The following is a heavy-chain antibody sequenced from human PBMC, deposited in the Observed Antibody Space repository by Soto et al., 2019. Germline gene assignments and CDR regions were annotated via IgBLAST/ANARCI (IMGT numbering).Heavy chain of an antibody. CDR3: AHIVVVVAATRANWFDP. CDR1: GGTFSSYA. CDR2: IIPIFGTA. D-gene: IGHD2-15*01. J-gene: IGHJ5*02. Sequence: QVQLVQSGAEVKKPGSSVKVSCKASGGTFSSYAISWVRQAPGQGLEWMGGIIPIFGTANYAQKIQGRVSIPADKSTSTAYMELSSLRSEDTAVYYCAHIVVVVAATRANWFDPWRQGTLVTVSS. V-gene: IGHV1-69*06.